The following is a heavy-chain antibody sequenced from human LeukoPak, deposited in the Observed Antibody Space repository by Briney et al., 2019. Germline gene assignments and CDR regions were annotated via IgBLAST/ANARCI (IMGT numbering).Heavy chain of an antibody. D-gene: IGHD1-26*01. J-gene: IGHJ4*02. CDR1: GGTVWSSF. Sequence: GGSLRLSCAESGGTVWSSFRSWIRQAPGKGLEWVAILHSGGGTDYADSVRGRFTISRDNSKDILYLQMNSLRAEGTAVYYCARDRSGTYLDYWGQGTLVTVSS. CDR3: ARDRSGTYLDY. V-gene: IGHV3-66*01. CDR2: LHSGGGT.